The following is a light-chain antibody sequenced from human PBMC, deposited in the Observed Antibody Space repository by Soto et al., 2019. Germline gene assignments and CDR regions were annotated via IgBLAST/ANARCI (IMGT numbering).Light chain of an antibody. CDR3: TSYTSSSTYV. J-gene: IGLJ1*01. Sequence: QSALTQPASVSGSPGQSITISCTGSSSDVGGYNYVSWYQQHPGKAPKLMIYEVSNRPSGISNRFSGSKSGDTASLPISGLQAEDEADYYCTSYTSSSTYVFGPGTKVTVL. V-gene: IGLV2-14*01. CDR2: EVS. CDR1: SSDVGGYNY.